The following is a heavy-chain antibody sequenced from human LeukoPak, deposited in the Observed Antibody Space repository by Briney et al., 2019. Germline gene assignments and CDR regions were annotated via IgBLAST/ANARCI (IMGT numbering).Heavy chain of an antibody. CDR1: GGSISSYY. J-gene: IGHJ1*01. D-gene: IGHD3-9*01. CDR2: IYYSGST. V-gene: IGHV4-59*08. Sequence: PSETLSLTCTVSGGSISSYYWSWIRQPPGKGLGWIGYIYYSGSTNYNPSLKSRVTISVDTSKNQFSLKLSSVTAADTAVYYCARHSPDRLLFAEYFQHWGQGTLVTVSS. CDR3: ARHSPDRLLFAEYFQH.